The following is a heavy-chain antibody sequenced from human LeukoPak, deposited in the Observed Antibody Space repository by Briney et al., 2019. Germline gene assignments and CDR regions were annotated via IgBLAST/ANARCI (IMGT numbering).Heavy chain of an antibody. CDR3: ARGFFNYYGSGSPGDY. Sequence: PGGSLRLSCAASGFTVSSNYMSWIRQAPGKGLEWVSVLYSGGTTYYADSVIGRSTISRDNSRNTLYLQMDSLRAEDTAVYYCARGFFNYYGSGSPGDYWGQGTLVTVSS. CDR2: LYSGGTT. D-gene: IGHD3-10*01. J-gene: IGHJ4*02. CDR1: GFTVSSNY. V-gene: IGHV3-66*01.